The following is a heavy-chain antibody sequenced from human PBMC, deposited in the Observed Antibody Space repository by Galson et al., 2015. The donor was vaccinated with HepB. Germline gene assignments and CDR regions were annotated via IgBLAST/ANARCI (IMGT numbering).Heavy chain of an antibody. CDR1: GFTISNNW. CDR3: ARGDNSGWYGDV. V-gene: IGHV3-74*01. Sequence: SLRLACAASGFTISNNWMHWVRQVPGKGLVWVSRVSYDGGTTNYADSVRGRFTISRDNSKNTLYLQMNSLRAEDTAVYYCARGDNSGWYGDVWGQGTTVAVSS. CDR2: VSYDGGTT. D-gene: IGHD6-19*01. J-gene: IGHJ6*02.